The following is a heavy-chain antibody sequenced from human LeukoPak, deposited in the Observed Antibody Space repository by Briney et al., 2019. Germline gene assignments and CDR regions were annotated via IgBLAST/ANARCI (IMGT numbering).Heavy chain of an antibody. J-gene: IGHJ4*02. CDR3: ATSIRRITISS. CDR2: ISYNGSHQ. Sequence: GGSLRLSCAASGFTFSTYAMHWVRQAPGKGLEWLTVISYNGSHQYYSDSVRGRFTISRDNSRNSVFLQINRLRPEDAAVYYCATSIRRITISSWGQGTLVTVSS. CDR1: GFTFSTYA. V-gene: IGHV3-30*04. D-gene: IGHD3-3*01.